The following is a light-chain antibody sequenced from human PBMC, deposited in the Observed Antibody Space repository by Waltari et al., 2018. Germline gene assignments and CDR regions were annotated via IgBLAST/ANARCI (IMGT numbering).Light chain of an antibody. V-gene: IGKV4-1*01. J-gene: IGKJ3*01. CDR2: WAF. Sequence: DIVMTQSPDSLAVSLGERATIKCKSSQSLLSNADNKNYLAWFQQKPGQPPKLLIYWAFIRESGVPDRCSGGGSGTDFTLTISNLQAEDVAVYYCQQHYGSPLTFGPGTRVDIK. CDR3: QQHYGSPLT. CDR1: QSLLSNADNKNY.